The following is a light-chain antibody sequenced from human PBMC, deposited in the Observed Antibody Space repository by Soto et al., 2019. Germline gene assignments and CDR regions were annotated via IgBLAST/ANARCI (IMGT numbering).Light chain of an antibody. Sequence: EIVLTQSPATLSLSPGERATLSCRASQSVSSYLAWYQQEPGQAPRLLIYDASNRATGIPARFSGSGSGTDFTLTISGLEPEDFAVYYGLQRSNWPLTFGGGTKVDIK. CDR3: LQRSNWPLT. CDR2: DAS. V-gene: IGKV3-11*01. J-gene: IGKJ4*01. CDR1: QSVSSY.